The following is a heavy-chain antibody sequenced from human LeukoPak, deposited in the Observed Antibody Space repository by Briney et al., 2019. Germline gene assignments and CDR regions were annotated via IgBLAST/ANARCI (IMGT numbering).Heavy chain of an antibody. J-gene: IGHJ5*02. Sequence: SETLSLTCTVSGGSISSSSYYWGWIRQPPGKGLEWIGSIYYSGSTYYNPSLKSRVTISVDTSKNQFSLKLSSVTAADTAVYYCAGSYYDFWSGYYTNWFDPWGQGTLVTVSS. CDR3: AGSYYDFWSGYYTNWFDP. V-gene: IGHV4-39*07. CDR2: IYYSGST. CDR1: GGSISSSSYY. D-gene: IGHD3-3*01.